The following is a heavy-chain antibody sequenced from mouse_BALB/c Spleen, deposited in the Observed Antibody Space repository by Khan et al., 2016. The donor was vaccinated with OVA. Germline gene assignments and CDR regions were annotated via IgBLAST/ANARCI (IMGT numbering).Heavy chain of an antibody. J-gene: IGHJ1*01. Sequence: EVELVESGGGLVQPGGSLRLSCATSGFTFTDYYITWVRQPPGKALEWLGFIRNKANGYSTEYIASVKGRFTVSRDNSQSIVYLQMNTLRAEDSATYYCARETVVDIYWYLDFWGAGTTVTVSS. CDR2: IRNKANGYST. V-gene: IGHV7-3*02. CDR3: ARETVVDIYWYLDF. CDR1: GFTFTDYY. D-gene: IGHD1-1*01.